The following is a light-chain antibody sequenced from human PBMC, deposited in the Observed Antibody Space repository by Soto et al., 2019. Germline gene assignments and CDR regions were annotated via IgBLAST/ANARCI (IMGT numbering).Light chain of an antibody. J-gene: IGKJ4*01. CDR2: SAS. CDR3: QQTYSVPLT. Sequence: DIQMTQSPSSLSASVGDRVTITCLASQTISVYLNWYQQKPGRAPDVLIYSASTRRSGVPSRFSGSGSGTDFTLTITSLQPEDFATYYCQQTYSVPLTFGGGTKVDIK. CDR1: QTISVY. V-gene: IGKV1-39*01.